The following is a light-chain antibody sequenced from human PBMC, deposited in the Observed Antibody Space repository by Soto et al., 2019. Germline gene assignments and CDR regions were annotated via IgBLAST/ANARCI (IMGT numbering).Light chain of an antibody. Sequence: DIQLTQSPSSLAASVGDRITITCRSSQSISRYLNWYQQRPGTAPKVLIFGANSLQSGVPSRFSGSGSGTEFTLTISSLQPEDFATYYFQQNYGIPGTFGQGTKVDVK. CDR3: QQNYGIPGT. CDR2: GAN. CDR1: QSISRY. V-gene: IGKV1-39*01. J-gene: IGKJ1*01.